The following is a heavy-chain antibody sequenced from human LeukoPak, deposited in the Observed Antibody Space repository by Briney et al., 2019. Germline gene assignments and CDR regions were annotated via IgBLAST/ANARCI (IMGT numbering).Heavy chain of an antibody. CDR3: AAFATSSAQWANFDF. Sequence: GGSLRLSCAASGFTFSSYSMNWVRQAPGKGLEWVSSISSSSSYIYYADSVKGRFTISRDNAKNSLYLQMNSLRAEDTAVYYCAAFATSSAQWANFDFWGQGTLVTVSS. D-gene: IGHD6-19*01. J-gene: IGHJ4*02. CDR2: ISSSSSYI. CDR1: GFTFSSYS. V-gene: IGHV3-21*01.